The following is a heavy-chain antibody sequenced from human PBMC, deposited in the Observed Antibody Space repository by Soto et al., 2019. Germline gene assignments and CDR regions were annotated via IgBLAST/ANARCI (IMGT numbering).Heavy chain of an antibody. CDR3: ARNQLEYGDYGFDP. CDR1: GFTFSSYA. V-gene: IGHV3-30-3*01. D-gene: IGHD4-17*01. CDR2: ISYDGSNK. J-gene: IGHJ5*02. Sequence: QVQLVESGGGVVQPGRCLRLSCAASGFTFSSYAMHWVRQAPGKGLEWVAVISYDGSNKYYADSVKGRFTIPRDNSKNTPYLKMNSLRTEDTAVYYWARNQLEYGDYGFDPWGQGTLDTVSS.